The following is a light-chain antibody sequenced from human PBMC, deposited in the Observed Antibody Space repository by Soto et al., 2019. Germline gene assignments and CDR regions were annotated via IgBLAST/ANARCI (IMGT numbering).Light chain of an antibody. CDR1: QTISSW. CDR2: KAS. CDR3: QQYNSYSS. J-gene: IGKJ1*01. V-gene: IGKV1-5*03. Sequence: DIQMTQSPSTLSGSVEDRVTITFRASQTISSWLAWYQQKPGKAPKLLIYKASSLESGVPSRFSGSGSGTEFTLTISSLQPDDFATYYCQQYNSYSSFGQGTKVDIK.